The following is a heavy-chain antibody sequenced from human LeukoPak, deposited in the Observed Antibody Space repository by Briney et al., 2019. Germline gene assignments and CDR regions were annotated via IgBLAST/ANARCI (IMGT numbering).Heavy chain of an antibody. CDR2: IIPIFGTA. V-gene: IGHV1-69*01. CDR1: GGTFSSYA. CDR3: ASRKDYYYYYMDV. Sequence: SVKVSCKASGGTFSSYAISWVRQAPGQGLEWMGGIIPIFGTANYAQKFQGRVTITADESTSTAYMELSSLRSEGTAVYYCASRKDYYYYYMDVWGKGTTVTVSS. J-gene: IGHJ6*03.